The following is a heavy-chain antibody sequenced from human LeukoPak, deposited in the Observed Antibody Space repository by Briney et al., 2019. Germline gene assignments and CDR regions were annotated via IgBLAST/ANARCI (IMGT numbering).Heavy chain of an antibody. D-gene: IGHD3-10*01. Sequence: GGSLRLSCAASGFTLSTYRMHWVRQGPGKGLVWVSRITSEGSTTYADAVKGRFTISRDNAKNTLYLQMNSLRAEDTAVYYCARDRGLEGITMVRGAGRPSYFDYWGQGTLVTVSS. CDR1: GFTLSTYR. J-gene: IGHJ4*02. CDR3: ARDRGLEGITMVRGAGRPSYFDY. CDR2: ITSEGST. V-gene: IGHV3-74*01.